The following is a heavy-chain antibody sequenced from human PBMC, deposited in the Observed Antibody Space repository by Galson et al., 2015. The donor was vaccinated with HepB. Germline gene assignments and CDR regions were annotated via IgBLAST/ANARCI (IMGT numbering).Heavy chain of an antibody. CDR2: IYSGDNT. CDR1: GFTVSNSF. D-gene: IGHD3-16*01. J-gene: IGHJ3*02. V-gene: IGHV3-66*02. CDR3: ARRGGGGRAFDI. Sequence: SLRLSCAASGFTVSNSFMTWVRQAPGKGLEWVSIIYSGDNTYYADSAKGRFTISRDNSNNTLFLQMNSLRTEDTAVYYCARRGGGGRAFDICGPGTMVTASS.